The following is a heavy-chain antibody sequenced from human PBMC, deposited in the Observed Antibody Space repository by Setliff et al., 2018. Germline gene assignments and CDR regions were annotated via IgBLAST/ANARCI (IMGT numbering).Heavy chain of an antibody. CDR2: IIPNFGTT. J-gene: IGHJ6*03. V-gene: IGHV1-69*05. D-gene: IGHD2-2*01. CDR1: GGTFSNYD. Sequence: VASVKVSCKASGGTFSNYDISWVRQAPGQGLEWMGGIIPNFGTTSYAQKFQGRVTITTDESTNTAYMELSSLRSDDTAVFYCAREVVVVKSAINYYYYMDVWGKGTTVTVSS. CDR3: AREVVVVKSAINYYYYMDV.